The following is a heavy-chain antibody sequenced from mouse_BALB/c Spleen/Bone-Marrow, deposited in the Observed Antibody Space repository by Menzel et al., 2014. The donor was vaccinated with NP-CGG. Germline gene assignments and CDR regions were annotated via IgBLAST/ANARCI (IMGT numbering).Heavy chain of an antibody. J-gene: IGHJ4*01. CDR3: SLPTIFYAMDY. CDR2: INPSNGGI. Sequence: VQLQQSGAELVKPGASVRLSCKASGYTFTSYWMHWVKLRPGHGFEWIGEINPSNGGINYNEKFKRKATLTIDNTYNTPYMQLIILTSKTSAIYYCSLPTIFYAMDYWGQGTSVTVSS. CDR1: GYTFTSYW. V-gene: IGHV1S16*01. D-gene: IGHD2-10*01.